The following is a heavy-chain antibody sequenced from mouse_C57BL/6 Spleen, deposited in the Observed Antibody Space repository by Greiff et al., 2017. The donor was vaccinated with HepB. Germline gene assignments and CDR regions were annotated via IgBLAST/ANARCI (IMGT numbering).Heavy chain of an antibody. CDR3: AREEWFH. CDR2: ISSGGSYT. J-gene: IGHJ3*01. Sequence: EVNVVESGGDLVKPGGSLKLSCAASGFTFSSYGMSWVRQTPDKRLEWVATISSGGSYTYYPDSVKGRFTISRDNAKNTLYLQMSSLKSEDTAMYYCAREEWFHWGQGTLVTVSA. CDR1: GFTFSSYG. V-gene: IGHV5-6*01. D-gene: IGHD2-2*01.